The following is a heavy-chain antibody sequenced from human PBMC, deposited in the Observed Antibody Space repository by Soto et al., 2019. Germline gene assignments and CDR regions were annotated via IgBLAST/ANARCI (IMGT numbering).Heavy chain of an antibody. V-gene: IGHV3-53*01. Sequence: GGSLRLSCAASGFTVSSNYMSWVRQAPGKGLEWVSVIYSGGSTYYADSVKGRFTISRDNSKNTLYLQMNSLRAEDTAVYYCARSWSGWLQGLVHYGMDVWGQGTTVTVSS. CDR2: IYSGGST. D-gene: IGHD5-12*01. CDR3: ARSWSGWLQGLVHYGMDV. J-gene: IGHJ6*02. CDR1: GFTVSSNY.